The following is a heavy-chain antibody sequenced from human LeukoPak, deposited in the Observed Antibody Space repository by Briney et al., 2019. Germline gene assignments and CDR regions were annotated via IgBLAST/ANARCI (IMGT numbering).Heavy chain of an antibody. V-gene: IGHV4-31*03. CDR2: IYYSGST. J-gene: IGHJ3*02. Sequence: SETLSLTCTVSGGSISSGGYYWSWIRQHPGKGLEWIGYIYYSGSTYYNPSLKSRVTISVDTSRNQFSLKLSSVTAADTAVYYCARDDYGVRFHAFDIWGQGTMVTVSS. D-gene: IGHD4-17*01. CDR1: GGSISSGGYY. CDR3: ARDDYGVRFHAFDI.